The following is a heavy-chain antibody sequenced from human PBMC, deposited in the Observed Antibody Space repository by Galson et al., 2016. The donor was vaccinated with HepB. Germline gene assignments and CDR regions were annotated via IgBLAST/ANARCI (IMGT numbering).Heavy chain of an antibody. CDR3: ARDSSSSFFDN. J-gene: IGHJ4*02. V-gene: IGHV4-39*01. D-gene: IGHD6-6*01. CDR1: GGSITTSTYY. Sequence: SETLSLTCTVSGGSITTSTYYWSWIRQPPGKGLEWIGSIYYSGVTYYNPSFRSRVTISVDTSKNQSSLRLTSVTAADTAMFYCARDSSSSFFDNWGQGTLVTVSS. CDR2: IYYSGVT.